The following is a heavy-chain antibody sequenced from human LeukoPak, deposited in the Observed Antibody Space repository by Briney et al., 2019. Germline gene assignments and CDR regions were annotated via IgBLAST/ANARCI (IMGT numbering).Heavy chain of an antibody. V-gene: IGHV1-2*02. CDR1: GYTFTGYC. J-gene: IGHJ4*02. CDR3: ARVRLGSIAAAGFDY. CDR2: INPNSGGT. D-gene: IGHD6-13*01. Sequence: ASVKVSCKASGYTFTGYCMHWVRQAPGQGLEWMGWINPNSGGTNYAQKFQGRVTMTRDTSISTAYMELSRLRSDDTAVYYCARVRLGSIAAAGFDYWGQGTLVTVSS.